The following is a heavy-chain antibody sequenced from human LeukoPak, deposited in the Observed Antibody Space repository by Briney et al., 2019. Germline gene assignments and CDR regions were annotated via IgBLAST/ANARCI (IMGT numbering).Heavy chain of an antibody. J-gene: IGHJ4*02. CDR1: GDSISGNSYY. V-gene: IGHV4-39*01. D-gene: IGHD5-24*01. CDR3: ASADGYKIDY. CDR2: IYYGGST. Sequence: SETLSLTCTVSGDSISGNSYYWGWIRQPPGKGLEWIGNIYYGGSTYYSPSLKSRVSISVDTSKNQVSLKLSSVTAADTAVYYCASADGYKIDYWGQGTLVTVSS.